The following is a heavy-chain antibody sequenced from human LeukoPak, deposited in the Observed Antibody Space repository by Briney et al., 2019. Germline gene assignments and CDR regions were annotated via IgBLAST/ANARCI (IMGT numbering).Heavy chain of an antibody. Sequence: PSKTLSLTCAVYGASFSDYYWSLIRHSPTKGLEWIGEVNHSGSAKYNPSLKSRVTISADKSKNQFFLRLSPVAAADSGVYYCARERASNNHDNWFDPWGQGTLVTVSS. CDR1: GASFSDYY. CDR2: VNHSGSA. V-gene: IGHV4-34*01. CDR3: ARERASNNHDNWFDP. J-gene: IGHJ5*02.